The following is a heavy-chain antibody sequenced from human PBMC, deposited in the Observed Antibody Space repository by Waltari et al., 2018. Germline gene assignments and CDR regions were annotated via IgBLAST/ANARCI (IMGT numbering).Heavy chain of an antibody. D-gene: IGHD1-1*01. CDR1: GFTFSDAW. J-gene: IGHJ4*02. CDR3: ARDFSYGRTDY. V-gene: IGHV3-7*01. CDR2: RRVDGSVK. Sequence: EVQLVESGGGLVQPGESLTLSCTASGFTFSDAWMSWVRQAPGKGLEWVTNRRVDGSVKNDVCSVKGRFTIFRDNAKNSLYLQMNSLGSEDTGVYYCARDFSYGRTDYWGQGALVTVSS.